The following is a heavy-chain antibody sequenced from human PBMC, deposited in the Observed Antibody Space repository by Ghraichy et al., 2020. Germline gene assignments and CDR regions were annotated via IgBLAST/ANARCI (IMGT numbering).Heavy chain of an antibody. V-gene: IGHV3-7*01. CDR1: GFTFSTYW. J-gene: IGHJ1*01. CDR2: IRQDGSEN. D-gene: IGHD1-14*01. CDR3: ARGTGYFQH. Sequence: GGSLRLSCAASGFTFSTYWMTWVRQAPGKGLEWMANIRQDGSENYYVDSVKGRFTISRDNAKNSLYLQMNSLRAEDTAVYYCARGTGYFQHWGQGTLVTVS.